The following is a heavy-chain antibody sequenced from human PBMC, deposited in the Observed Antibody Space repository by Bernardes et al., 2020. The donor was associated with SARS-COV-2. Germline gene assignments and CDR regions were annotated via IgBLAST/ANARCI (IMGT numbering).Heavy chain of an antibody. J-gene: IGHJ3*02. Sequence: LSLTCAVSGGSISSSNWWSWVRQPPGKGLEWIGEIYHSGSTNYNPSLKSRVTISVDKSKNQFSLKLSSVTAADTAVYYCARARRITMIVVVMTGAFDIWGQGTMVTVSS. V-gene: IGHV4-4*02. CDR3: ARARRITMIVVVMTGAFDI. CDR2: IYHSGST. D-gene: IGHD3-22*01. CDR1: GGSISSSNW.